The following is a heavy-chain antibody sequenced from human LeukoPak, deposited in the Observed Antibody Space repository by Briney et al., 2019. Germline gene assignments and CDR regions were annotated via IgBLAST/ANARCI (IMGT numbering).Heavy chain of an antibody. D-gene: IGHD6-19*01. CDR1: GFTFSSAW. CDR2: IKSKTDGGTT. V-gene: IGHV3-15*01. J-gene: IGHJ4*03. CDR3: TTDFVAVAGDHFDY. Sequence: KTGGSLRLSCAASGFTFSSAWMSWVRQAPGKGLEWVGRIKSKTDGGTTDYAAPVKGRFTISRDDSKNTLYLQMNRLKTEDTAVYYCTTDFVAVAGDHFDYWGKGTTVTVSS.